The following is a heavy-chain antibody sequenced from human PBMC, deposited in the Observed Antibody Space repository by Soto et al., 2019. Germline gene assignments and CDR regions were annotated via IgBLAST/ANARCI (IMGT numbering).Heavy chain of an antibody. CDR3: AREGKLGYCTNGVCSRGMDV. D-gene: IGHD2-8*01. CDR1: GYTFTGYY. CDR2: INPNSGGT. Sequence: ASVKVSCKASGYTFTGYYMHWVRQAPGQGLEWMGWINPNSGGTNYAQKFQGWVTMTRDTSNSTAYMELSRLRSDDTAVYYCAREGKLGYCTNGVCSRGMDVWGQGTTVTVSS. J-gene: IGHJ6*02. V-gene: IGHV1-2*04.